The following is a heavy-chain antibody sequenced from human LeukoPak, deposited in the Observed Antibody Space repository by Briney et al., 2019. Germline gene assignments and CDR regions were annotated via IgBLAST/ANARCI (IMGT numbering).Heavy chain of an antibody. CDR2: IYYSGST. V-gene: IGHV4-59*01. CDR3: ARIHTVTTALDY. J-gene: IGHJ4*02. D-gene: IGHD4-17*01. CDR1: GGSISSYY. Sequence: SETLSLTCTISGGSISSYYWSWIRQHPGKGLEWIGYIYYSGSTNYNPSLKSRVTISVDTSKNQFSLSLTSVTAADTAVYYCARIHTVTTALDYWGQGTLVTVSS.